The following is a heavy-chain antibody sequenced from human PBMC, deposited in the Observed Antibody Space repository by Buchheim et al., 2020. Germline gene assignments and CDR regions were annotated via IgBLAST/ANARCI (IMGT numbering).Heavy chain of an antibody. J-gene: IGHJ1*01. V-gene: IGHV4-39*01. CDR1: GDSISSSPYY. CDR2: IFNSGGT. Sequence: QLQLQESGPGLVQPSETLSLTCTVSGDSISSSPYYWNWIRPPPGKGLEWIGTIFNSGGTSYSPSLRSRVAMSIDTSKNQFTLRVSSLTAADTAVYFCVRRQGGTMLDFWGQGIL. CDR3: VRRQGGTMLDF. D-gene: IGHD2-8*01.